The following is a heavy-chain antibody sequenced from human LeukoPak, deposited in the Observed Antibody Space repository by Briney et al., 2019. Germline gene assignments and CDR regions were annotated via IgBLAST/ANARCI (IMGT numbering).Heavy chain of an antibody. J-gene: IGHJ3*02. D-gene: IGHD3-22*01. CDR3: ARENHYYDSSGYYHDAFDI. V-gene: IGHV4-59*01. CDR1: GGSMSSSY. Sequence: PSETLSLTCTVSGGSMSSSYWSWIRQPPGKGLEWIGYIYNSGGTSHNPSLKSRVTISLDTSKNQFSLNLTFVTAADTAVYFCARENHYYDSSGYYHDAFDIWGQGALVTVSS. CDR2: IYNSGGT.